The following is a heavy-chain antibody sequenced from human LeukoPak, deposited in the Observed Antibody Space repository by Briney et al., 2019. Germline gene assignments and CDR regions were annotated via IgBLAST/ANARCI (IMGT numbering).Heavy chain of an antibody. D-gene: IGHD3-3*01. CDR1: GGTFSSYA. J-gene: IGHJ5*02. Sequence: RASVKVSCKASGGTFSSYAISWVRQAPGQGLEWMGWINPNSGGTNYAQKFQGRVTMTRDASISTAYMELSSLISDDTAVYYCARTNYERDWFDPWGQGTLVTVSS. V-gene: IGHV1-2*02. CDR2: INPNSGGT. CDR3: ARTNYERDWFDP.